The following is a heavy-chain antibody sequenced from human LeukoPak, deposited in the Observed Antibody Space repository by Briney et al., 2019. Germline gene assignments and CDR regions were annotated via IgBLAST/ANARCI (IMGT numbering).Heavy chain of an antibody. CDR2: IKSKTDGGTT. CDR3: TTRGYDILTGYTRTDFDY. CDR1: GFTFSNAW. J-gene: IGHJ4*02. V-gene: IGHV3-15*01. Sequence: GGSLRLSCAASGFTFSNAWMSWVRQAPGKGLEWVGRIKSKTDGGTTDYAAPVKGRFTISRDDSKNTLYLQMNSLKTEDTAVYYCTTRGYDILTGYTRTDFDYWGQGTLVTVSS. D-gene: IGHD3-9*01.